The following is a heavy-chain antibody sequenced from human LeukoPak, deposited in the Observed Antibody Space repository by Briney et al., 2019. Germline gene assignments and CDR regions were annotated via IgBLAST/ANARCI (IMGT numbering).Heavy chain of an antibody. CDR1: GYNFNEYY. CDR3: ARGNYYGSGPLFGA. V-gene: IGHV1-2*02. Sequence: ASVKVSCKASGYNFNEYYMHWVRRAPGQGLEWMGWVDPYSGGTNSAQKFQGRVTMTRDTSVSTAYMELISLSSDDTGEYYCARGNYYGSGPLFGAWGQGTLVTVSS. J-gene: IGHJ5*02. D-gene: IGHD3-10*01. CDR2: VDPYSGGT.